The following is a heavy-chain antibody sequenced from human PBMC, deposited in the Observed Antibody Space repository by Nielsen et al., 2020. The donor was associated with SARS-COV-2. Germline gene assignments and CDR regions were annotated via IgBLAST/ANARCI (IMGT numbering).Heavy chain of an antibody. V-gene: IGHV3-11*04. Sequence: GESLKISCAASGFTFSDYYMSWIRQAPGKGLEWVSYISSSGSTIYYADSVKGRFTISRDNAKNSLYLQMNSLRAEDTAVYYCAKDRHGPPWFDPWGQGTLVTVSS. J-gene: IGHJ5*02. CDR3: AKDRHGPPWFDP. CDR1: GFTFSDYY. CDR2: ISSSGSTI.